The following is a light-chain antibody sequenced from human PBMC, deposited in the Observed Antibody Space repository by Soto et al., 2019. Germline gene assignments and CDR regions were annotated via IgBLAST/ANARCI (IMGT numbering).Light chain of an antibody. J-gene: IGKJ1*01. V-gene: IGKV1-5*02. Sequence: QLAQSPATLFAPVGDRVTIICRASQSISTWLAWYQQKSGKAPKLLIYDASSLESGVPSRFSGSGSGTEFTLTISSLQPEDFATYYCQHLKTYPQTFGQGTKVDIK. CDR3: QHLKTYPQT. CDR1: QSISTW. CDR2: DAS.